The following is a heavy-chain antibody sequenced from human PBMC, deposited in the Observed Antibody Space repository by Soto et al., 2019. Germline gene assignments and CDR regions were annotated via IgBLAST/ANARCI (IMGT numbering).Heavy chain of an antibody. V-gene: IGHV1-3*01. CDR3: ARDPLGELPTYYFDY. CDR1: GYTFTSYA. D-gene: IGHD3-16*01. Sequence: GASVKVSCKASGYTFTSYAMHWVRQAPGQRLEWMGWINAGNGNTKYSQKFQGRVTITRDTSASTAYMELSSLRSEDTAVYYCARDPLGELPTYYFDYWGQGTLVTVSS. J-gene: IGHJ4*02. CDR2: INAGNGNT.